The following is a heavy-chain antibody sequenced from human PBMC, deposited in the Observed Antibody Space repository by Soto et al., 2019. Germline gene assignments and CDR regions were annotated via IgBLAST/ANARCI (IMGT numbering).Heavy chain of an antibody. CDR3: ASSADTAMVSAYWYFDL. J-gene: IGHJ2*01. Sequence: QVQLVQSGAEVKKPGSSVKVSCKASGGTFSSYAISWVRQAPGQGLEWMGGIIPIFGTANYAQKFQGRVTITADESTSTAYMGLSSLRSEDTAVYYCASSADTAMVSAYWYFDLWGRGTLVTVSS. V-gene: IGHV1-69*01. D-gene: IGHD5-18*01. CDR2: IIPIFGTA. CDR1: GGTFSSYA.